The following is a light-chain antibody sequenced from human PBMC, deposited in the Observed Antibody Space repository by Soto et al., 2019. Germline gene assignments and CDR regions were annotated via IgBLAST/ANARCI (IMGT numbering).Light chain of an antibody. Sequence: EIVLTQSPGTLSLSPGERATLSCRASQSVSSTYLIWYQQKPGQAPRLLIYGASSRATGVPDRFSGGGSGTDFTLTISRLEPEDFAVYYCQQYGYSFWTFGQGTKVDIK. J-gene: IGKJ1*01. CDR3: QQYGYSFWT. V-gene: IGKV3-20*01. CDR2: GAS. CDR1: QSVSSTY.